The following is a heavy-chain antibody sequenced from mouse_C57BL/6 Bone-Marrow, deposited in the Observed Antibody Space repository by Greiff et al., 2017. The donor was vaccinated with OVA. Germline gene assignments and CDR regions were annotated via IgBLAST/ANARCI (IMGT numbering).Heavy chain of an antibody. J-gene: IGHJ2*01. CDR1: GFNIKDYY. D-gene: IGHD1-1*01. V-gene: IGHV14-2*01. CDR3: ARAYYGSRYYFDY. CDR2: IDPEDGET. Sequence: EVKLMESGAELVKPGASVKLSCTASGFNIKDYYMHWVKQRTEQGLEWIGRIDPEDGETKYAPKFQGKATITADTSSNTAYLQLSGLTSEDTAVYYCARAYYGSRYYFDYWGQGTTLTVSS.